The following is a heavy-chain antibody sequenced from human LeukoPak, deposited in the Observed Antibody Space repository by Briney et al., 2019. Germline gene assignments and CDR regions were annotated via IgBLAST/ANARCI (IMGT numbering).Heavy chain of an antibody. J-gene: IGHJ5*02. D-gene: IGHD3-9*01. Sequence: SQTLSLTCAVSGGSVISGDSSWSWIRQPPGKGLEWIAYIYHTGSAYYNPSLKSRVTISVDSSKNQFSLKLSSVTAADTAVYYCARTYYDILTGYYFDPWGQGTPVTVSS. CDR1: GGSVISGDSS. V-gene: IGHV4-30-2*01. CDR3: ARTYYDILTGYYFDP. CDR2: IYHTGSA.